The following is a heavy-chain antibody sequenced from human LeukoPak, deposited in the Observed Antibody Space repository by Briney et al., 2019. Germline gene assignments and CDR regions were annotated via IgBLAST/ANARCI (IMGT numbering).Heavy chain of an antibody. CDR1: GFTFSSYW. D-gene: IGHD6-13*01. Sequence: TGGSLRLSCAASGFTFSSYWMSWVRQAPGKGLEWVANINQDGSEKYYVDSVKGRFTISRDNAKNSLYLQMNSLRAEDTAVYYCARVGVEQQLEEYYFDYWGQGTLVTVSS. J-gene: IGHJ4*02. V-gene: IGHV3-7*01. CDR3: ARVGVEQQLEEYYFDY. CDR2: INQDGSEK.